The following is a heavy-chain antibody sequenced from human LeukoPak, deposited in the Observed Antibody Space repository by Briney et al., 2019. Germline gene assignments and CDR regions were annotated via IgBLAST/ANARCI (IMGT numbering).Heavy chain of an antibody. J-gene: IGHJ3*02. CDR3: ARDRARVGATGAFDI. Sequence: GGSLRLSCAASGVTFSSYSMNWVRQAPGKGLEWGSSISSSSSYIYYADSVKGRFTISRDNAKNSLYLQMNSLRAEDTAVYYCARDRARVGATGAFDIWGQGTMVTVSS. D-gene: IGHD1-26*01. CDR1: GVTFSSYS. CDR2: ISSSSSYI. V-gene: IGHV3-21*01.